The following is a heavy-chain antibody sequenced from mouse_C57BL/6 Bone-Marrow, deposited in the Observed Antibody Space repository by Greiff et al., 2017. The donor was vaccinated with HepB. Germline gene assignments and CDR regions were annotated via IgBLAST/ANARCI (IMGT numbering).Heavy chain of an antibody. Sequence: EVMLVESGGGLVRPGGSLSLSCAASGFTFTDYYMSWVRQPPGKALEWLGFIRNKANGYTTEYSASVKGRFTISRDNSQSILYLQMNALRAEDSATYYCARSYYYGSSPYAMDYWGQGTSVTVSS. D-gene: IGHD1-1*01. CDR3: ARSYYYGSSPYAMDY. CDR1: GFTFTDYY. CDR2: IRNKANGYTT. V-gene: IGHV7-3*01. J-gene: IGHJ4*01.